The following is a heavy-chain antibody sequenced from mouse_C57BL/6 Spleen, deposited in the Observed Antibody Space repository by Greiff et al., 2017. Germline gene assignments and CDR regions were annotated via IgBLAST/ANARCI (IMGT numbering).Heavy chain of an antibody. J-gene: IGHJ3*01. D-gene: IGHD2-1*01. V-gene: IGHV1-81*01. CDR3: ARSVLYGNYTWFAY. CDR2: IYPSSGNT. CDR1: GYTFTSYG. Sequence: QVQLQQSGAELARPGASVKLSCKASGYTFTSYGISWVKQRTGQGLEWIGEIYPSSGNTYYNEKFKGKATLTADKSSSTAYMELRSLTSEDSAVYFCARSVLYGNYTWFAYWGQGTLVTVSA.